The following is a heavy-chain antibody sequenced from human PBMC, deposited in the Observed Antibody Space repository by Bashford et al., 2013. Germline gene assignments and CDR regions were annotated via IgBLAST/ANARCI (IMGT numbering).Heavy chain of an antibody. J-gene: IGHJ6*02. Sequence: VRQAPGKGLEWVSSISSSSSYIYYSDSVKGRFTISRDNAKNSLYLQMNSLRAEDTAVYYCARERNYDFWSGYGYYYYGMDVWGQGTTVTVSS. CDR2: ISSSSSYI. V-gene: IGHV3-21*01. D-gene: IGHD3-3*01. CDR3: ARERNYDFWSGYGYYYYGMDV.